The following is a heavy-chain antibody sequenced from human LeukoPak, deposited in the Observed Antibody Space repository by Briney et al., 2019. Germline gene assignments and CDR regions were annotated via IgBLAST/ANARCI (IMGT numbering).Heavy chain of an antibody. CDR2: IYYSGST. V-gene: IGHV4-59*08. Sequence: SETLTLTCTVSGGSVSSYYWSWIRQPPGMGLEWIAYIYYSGSTKYNPSLKSRVTISLDRSKNQFSLKLRSVTAADTAVYYCARLQVHCGGDCYTRWFDPWGQGTLVTVSS. J-gene: IGHJ5*02. D-gene: IGHD2-21*02. CDR1: GGSVSSYY. CDR3: ARLQVHCGGDCYTRWFDP.